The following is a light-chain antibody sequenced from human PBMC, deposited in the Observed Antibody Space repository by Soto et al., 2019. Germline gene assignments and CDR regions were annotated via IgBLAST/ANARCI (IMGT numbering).Light chain of an antibody. V-gene: IGKV3D-15*01. CDR2: GAS. CDR1: QAVNTR. CDR3: QQYHNWVT. J-gene: IGKJ4*01. Sequence: EIVLTQSPATLSSFPGDRVTLSCRASQAVNTRLAWYQHKPGQAPRLLIYGASNRATGIPDRFSGSGSGTEFTLTISSLQSEDFAVYYCQQYHNWVTFGGGTKVDIK.